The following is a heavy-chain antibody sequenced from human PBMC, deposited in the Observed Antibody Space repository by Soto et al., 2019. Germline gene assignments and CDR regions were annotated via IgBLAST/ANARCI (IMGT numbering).Heavy chain of an antibody. CDR1: GFTFSSYA. CDR3: ARGRYSYGLWDYYYGMDV. V-gene: IGHV3-30-3*01. J-gene: IGHJ6*02. CDR2: ISYDGSNK. Sequence: GGSLRLSCAASGFTFSSYAMHWVRQAPGKGLEWVAVISYDGSNKYYADSVKGRFTISRDNSKNTLYLQMNSLRAEDTAVFYCARGRYSYGLWDYYYGMDVWGQGTTVTVSS. D-gene: IGHD5-18*01.